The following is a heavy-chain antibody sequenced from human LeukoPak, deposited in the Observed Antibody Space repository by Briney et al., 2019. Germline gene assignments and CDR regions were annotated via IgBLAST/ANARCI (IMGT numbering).Heavy chain of an antibody. CDR3: ARLDSSGFDY. J-gene: IGHJ4*02. CDR1: GFTFSSYW. V-gene: IGHV3-74*01. D-gene: IGHD3-22*01. CDR2: INSDGSST. Sequence: GGSLRLSCAASGFTFSSYWMHWVRQAPGKGLVWVSHINSDGSSTTYADSVKGRFTITRDNAKNTLYLQMNSLRAEDTAVYYCARLDSSGFDYWGQGTLVTVSS.